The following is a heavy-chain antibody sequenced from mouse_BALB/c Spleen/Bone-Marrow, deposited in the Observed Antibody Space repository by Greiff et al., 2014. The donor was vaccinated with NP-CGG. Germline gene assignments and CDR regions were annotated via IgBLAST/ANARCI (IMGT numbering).Heavy chain of an antibody. J-gene: IGHJ4*01. CDR2: ISSGGSYT. V-gene: IGHV5-6*01. CDR3: ARHRYDGGAMDY. CDR1: GFTFSSYG. D-gene: IGHD2-14*01. Sequence: EVQVVASGGDLVKPGGSLKLSCAASGFTFSSYGMSWVRQTPDKRLEWVATISSGGSYTYYPDSVKGRFTISRDIAKNTLYLQLSSLKSEDTAMYSGARHRYDGGAMDYWGQGTSVTVSS.